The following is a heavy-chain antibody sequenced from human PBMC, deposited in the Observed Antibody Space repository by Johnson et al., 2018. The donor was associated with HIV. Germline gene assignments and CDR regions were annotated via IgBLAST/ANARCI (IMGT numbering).Heavy chain of an antibody. CDR1: GFTFDDYA. CDR2: ISWNSGSI. V-gene: IGHV3-9*01. J-gene: IGHJ3*01. Sequence: VQLVESGGGLEQPGRSLRLSCAASGFTFDDYAMHWVRQAPGKGLEWVSGISWNSGSIAYADPVKGRFTISRDNAKNSLYLQMNSLRAEDTALYYCAKEISSGVAAMRAFDLWGQGAMVTVSS. D-gene: IGHD2-2*01. CDR3: AKEISSGVAAMRAFDL.